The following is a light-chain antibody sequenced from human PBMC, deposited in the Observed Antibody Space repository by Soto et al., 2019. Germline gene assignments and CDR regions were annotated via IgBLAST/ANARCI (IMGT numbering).Light chain of an antibody. CDR1: QSVSSN. CDR3: QQYNNWPRT. Sequence: EIMMTQSPATLSVSPGEKAPPSCRASQSVSSNLAWYQQKPGQAPRLLIYGASTRATGIPARFSGSGSGTEFTLTISSLQSEDFAVYYCQQYNNWPRTFGQGTKVDIK. V-gene: IGKV3-15*01. J-gene: IGKJ1*01. CDR2: GAS.